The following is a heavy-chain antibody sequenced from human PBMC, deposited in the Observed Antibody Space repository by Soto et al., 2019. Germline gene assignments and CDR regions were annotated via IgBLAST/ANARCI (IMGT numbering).Heavy chain of an antibody. J-gene: IGHJ4*02. D-gene: IGHD6-13*01. CDR1: GGTFSSYT. V-gene: IGHV1-69*02. Sequence: GASVKVSCKASGGTFSSYTISWVRQAPGQGLEWMGRIIPILSIANYAQKFQGRVTITADKSTSTAYMELSSLRSEDTAVYYCAIGIAAAGMITYIWGQGTLVTVSS. CDR2: IIPILSIA. CDR3: AIGIAAAGMITYI.